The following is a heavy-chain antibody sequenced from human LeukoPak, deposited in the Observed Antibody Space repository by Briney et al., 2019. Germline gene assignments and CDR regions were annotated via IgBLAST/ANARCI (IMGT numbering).Heavy chain of an antibody. D-gene: IGHD3-9*01. CDR2: INPNSGGT. CDR3: ARLHYDILTLDY. V-gene: IGHV1-2*02. J-gene: IGHJ4*02. Sequence: ASVNVSCKASGYTFTGYYMHWVRQAPGQGLEWMGWINPNSGGTNYAQKFQGRVTMTRDTSISTAYMELSRLRSDDTAVYYCARLHYDILTLDYWGQGTLVTVSS. CDR1: GYTFTGYY.